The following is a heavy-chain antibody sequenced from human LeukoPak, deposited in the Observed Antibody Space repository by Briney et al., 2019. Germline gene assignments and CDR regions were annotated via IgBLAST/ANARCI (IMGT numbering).Heavy chain of an antibody. Sequence: ASVKVSCKASGYTFTSYSISWVRQAPGQGLEWMGWISAYNGNTNYAQKLQGRVTMTTDTSTSTAYMELRSLRSDDTAVYYCARDEGLVVVPAAKVYWGQGTLVTVSS. CDR3: ARDEGLVVVPAAKVY. CDR2: ISAYNGNT. J-gene: IGHJ4*02. CDR1: GYTFTSYS. D-gene: IGHD2-2*01. V-gene: IGHV1-18*01.